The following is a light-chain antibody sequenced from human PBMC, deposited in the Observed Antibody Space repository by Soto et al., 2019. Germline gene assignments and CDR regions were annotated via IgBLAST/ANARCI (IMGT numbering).Light chain of an antibody. CDR3: CSYAGSYTWV. CDR2: DVS. CDR1: SSDVGGYNY. V-gene: IGLV2-11*01. J-gene: IGLJ2*01. Sequence: QSALTQPRSVSGSAGRSVTISCTGTSSDVGGYNYVSWYQQHPGKAPKLMIYDVSKRPSGVPDRFSGSKSGNTASLTISGLQAEDEPDYYCCSYAGSYTWVFGGGTKLTV.